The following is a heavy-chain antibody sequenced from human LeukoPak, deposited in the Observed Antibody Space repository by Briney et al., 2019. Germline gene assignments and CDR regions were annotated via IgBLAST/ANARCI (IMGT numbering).Heavy chain of an antibody. CDR1: GFTFSDYW. CDR2: ISGSGGST. Sequence: GGSLRLSCAASGFTFSDYWMHWVRQAPGKGLEWVSAISGSGGSTYYADSVRGRFTISRDNSKNTLYLQMNSLRAEDTAVYYCAKGYCSSTSCYAFFPWFDPWGQGTLVTVSS. V-gene: IGHV3-23*01. D-gene: IGHD2-2*01. CDR3: AKGYCSSTSCYAFFPWFDP. J-gene: IGHJ5*02.